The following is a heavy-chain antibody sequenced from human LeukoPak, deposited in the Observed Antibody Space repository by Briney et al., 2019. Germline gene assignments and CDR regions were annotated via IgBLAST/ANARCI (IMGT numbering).Heavy chain of an antibody. V-gene: IGHV3-21*01. CDR1: GFIFSDYA. J-gene: IGHJ3*02. CDR3: ASANWNLSYAFDI. CDR2: ISSSSSYI. Sequence: GGSLRLSCAASGFIFSDYAMNWVRQAPGKGLEWVSSISSSSSYIYYADSVKGRFTISRDNAKNSLYLQMNSLRAEDTAVYYCASANWNLSYAFDIWGQGTMVTVSS. D-gene: IGHD1-7*01.